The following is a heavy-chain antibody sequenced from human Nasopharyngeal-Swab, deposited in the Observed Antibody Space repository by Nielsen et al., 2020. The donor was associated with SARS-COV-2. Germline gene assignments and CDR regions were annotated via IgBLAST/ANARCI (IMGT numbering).Heavy chain of an antibody. J-gene: IGHJ4*02. CDR3: TTDFYFDY. V-gene: IGHV3-73*01. Sequence: VRQPPGKGLEWVVRIGDKDHNYATTYGASVQGRFTISRDDSKNTAFLQMDSLKTEDTALYYCTTDFYFDYWGQGTLVTVSS. CDR2: IGDKDHNYAT.